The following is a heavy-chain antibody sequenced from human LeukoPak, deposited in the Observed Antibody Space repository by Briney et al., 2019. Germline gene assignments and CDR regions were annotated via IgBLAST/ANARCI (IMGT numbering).Heavy chain of an antibody. CDR1: GFTFSSYG. CDR2: IRYDGSNK. Sequence: GGSLRLSCAASGFTFSSYGMHWVRQAPGKGLEWVAFIRYDGSNKYYADSVKGRFTISRDNSKNTLYLQMNTLRAEDTAVYYCASTSRHYCSGGSCLDYWGQGTLVTVSS. J-gene: IGHJ4*02. CDR3: ASTSRHYCSGGSCLDY. D-gene: IGHD2-15*01. V-gene: IGHV3-30*02.